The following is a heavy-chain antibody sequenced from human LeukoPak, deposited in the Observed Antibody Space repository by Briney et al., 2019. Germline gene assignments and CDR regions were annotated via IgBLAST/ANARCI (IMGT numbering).Heavy chain of an antibody. D-gene: IGHD3-3*01. CDR3: ARDRFTLKWLSHGNYGMDV. Sequence: GASVKVSCKASGYTFTSYAMNWVRQAPGQGLEWMGWINTNTGNPTYAQGFTGRFVFSLDTSVSTAYLQISSLKAEDTAVYYCARDRFTLKWLSHGNYGMDVWGQGTTVTVSS. V-gene: IGHV7-4-1*02. CDR1: GYTFTSYA. J-gene: IGHJ6*02. CDR2: INTNTGNP.